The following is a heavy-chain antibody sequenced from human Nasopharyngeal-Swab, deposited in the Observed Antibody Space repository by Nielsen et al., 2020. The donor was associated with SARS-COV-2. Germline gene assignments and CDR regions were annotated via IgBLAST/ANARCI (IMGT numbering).Heavy chain of an antibody. CDR2: IYYSGST. J-gene: IGHJ3*02. CDR3: ARDPLVPAASDAFDI. V-gene: IGHV4-61*01. D-gene: IGHD2-2*01. CDR1: GGSVSSGSYY. Sequence: SETLSLTCTVPGGSVSSGSYYWSWIRQPPGKGLEWIGYIYYSGSTNYNPSLKSRVTISVDTSKNQFSLKLGSVTAADTAVYYCARDPLVPAASDAFDIWGQGTMVTVSS.